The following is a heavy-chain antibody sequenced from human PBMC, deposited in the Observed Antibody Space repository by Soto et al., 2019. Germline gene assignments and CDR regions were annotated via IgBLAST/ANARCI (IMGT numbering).Heavy chain of an antibody. D-gene: IGHD6-13*01. V-gene: IGHV1-69*08. J-gene: IGHJ4*02. Sequence: QVQLVQSGAEVKKPGSSVKVSCKASGGTFSSYTISWVRQAPGQGLEWMGRIIPILGIANYAQKFQGRVTITADKSTSTAYMERSSLRSEDTAVYYCARDKAGGFDYWGQGTLVTVSS. CDR3: ARDKAGGFDY. CDR2: IIPILGIA. CDR1: GGTFSSYT.